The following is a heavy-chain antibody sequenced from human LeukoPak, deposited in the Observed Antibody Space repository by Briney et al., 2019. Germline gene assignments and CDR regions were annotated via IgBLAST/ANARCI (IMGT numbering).Heavy chain of an antibody. J-gene: IGHJ3*02. D-gene: IGHD1-26*01. V-gene: IGHV1-69*13. CDR3: ATPSMGATLAPAFDI. CDR1: GGTFSSYA. CDR2: TIPIFGTA. Sequence: SVKVSCKASGGTFSSYAISWVRQAPGQGLEWMGGTIPIFGTANYAQKFQGRVTITADESTSTAYMELSSLRSEDTAVYYCATPSMGATLAPAFDIWGQGTMVTVSS.